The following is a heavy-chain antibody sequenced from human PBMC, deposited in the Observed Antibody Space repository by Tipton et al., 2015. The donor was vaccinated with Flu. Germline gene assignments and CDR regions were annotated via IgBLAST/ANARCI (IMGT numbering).Heavy chain of an antibody. CDR2: ISWDGGST. V-gene: IGHV3-43D*03. CDR1: GVTFDGYA. Sequence: SLRLSCTASGVTFDGYAMHWVRQVPGKGLEWVSVISWDGGSTFYGDSVRGRFTVSRDNRRNSLYLQMSSLRLGDTALYYCATEVAWQGGGYYGMDVWGQGTTVTVS. CDR3: ATEVAWQGGGYYGMDV. J-gene: IGHJ6*02. D-gene: IGHD1-26*01.